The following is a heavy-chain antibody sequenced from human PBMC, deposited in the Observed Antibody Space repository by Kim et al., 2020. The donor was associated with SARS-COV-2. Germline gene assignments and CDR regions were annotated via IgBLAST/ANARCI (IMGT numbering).Heavy chain of an antibody. CDR3: VKDLRDDQLVRFDN. CDR2: ITSNGAST. V-gene: IGHV3-64D*06. CDR1: GFDFGRYS. Sequence: GGSLRLSCSASGFDFGRYSMHWVRQAPGRGPEYVSTITSNGASTYYADSVKDRFIISRDNSKNRLYLQMGSLRPEDTAFYYCVKDLRDDQLVRFDNWGQG. J-gene: IGHJ4*02. D-gene: IGHD3-10*01.